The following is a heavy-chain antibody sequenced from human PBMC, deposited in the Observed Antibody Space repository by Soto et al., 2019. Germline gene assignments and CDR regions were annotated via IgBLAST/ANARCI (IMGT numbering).Heavy chain of an antibody. Sequence: PGGSLRLSCAASGFTFSSYGMHWVRQAPGKGLEWVAVISYDGSNKYYADSVKGRFTISRDNSKNTLYLQMNSLRAEDTAVYYCAKDPPAYVVVVAASYFDYWGRGTLVTVSS. J-gene: IGHJ4*02. CDR3: AKDPPAYVVVVAASYFDY. V-gene: IGHV3-30*18. CDR2: ISYDGSNK. CDR1: GFTFSSYG. D-gene: IGHD2-15*01.